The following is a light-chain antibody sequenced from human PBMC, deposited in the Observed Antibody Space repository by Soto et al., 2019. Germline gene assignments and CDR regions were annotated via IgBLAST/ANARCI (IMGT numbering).Light chain of an antibody. Sequence: PGESATLSCRASQNIDKNYLAWFQHKPGQAPSLLIYDASIRATGVPDRFSGSGSGTDFTLTVSRLEPEDFAVFYCQQYAHSPLAFGGGTKV. CDR2: DAS. V-gene: IGKV3-20*01. CDR1: QNIDKNY. J-gene: IGKJ4*01. CDR3: QQYAHSPLA.